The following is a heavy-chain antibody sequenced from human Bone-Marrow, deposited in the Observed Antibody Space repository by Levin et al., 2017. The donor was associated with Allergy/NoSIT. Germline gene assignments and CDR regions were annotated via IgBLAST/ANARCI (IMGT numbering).Heavy chain of an antibody. CDR3: ARDPYCSGGSCYPTDY. V-gene: IGHV3-48*02. J-gene: IGHJ4*02. D-gene: IGHD2-15*01. CDR2: ISSSSSTI. Sequence: PGGSLRLSCAASGFTFSSYSMNWVRQAPGKGLEWVSYISSSSSTIYYADSVKGRFTISRDNAKNSLYLQMNSLRDEDTAVYYCARDPYCSGGSCYPTDYWGQGTLVTVSS. CDR1: GFTFSSYS.